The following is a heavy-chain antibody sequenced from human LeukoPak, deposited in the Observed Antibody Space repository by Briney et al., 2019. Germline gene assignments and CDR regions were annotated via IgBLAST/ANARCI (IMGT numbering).Heavy chain of an antibody. CDR1: GFTFSSYW. J-gene: IGHJ5*02. CDR3: ARDDCSSISCYHNWFDP. D-gene: IGHD2-2*01. V-gene: IGHV3-7*01. CDR2: IKQDGSEK. Sequence: GGSLRLSCAASGFTFSSYWMSWVRQAPGRGLEWVANIKQDGSEKYYVDSVKGRFTISRDNAKNSLYLQMNSLRAEDTAVYYCARDDCSSISCYHNWFDPWGQGTLVTVSS.